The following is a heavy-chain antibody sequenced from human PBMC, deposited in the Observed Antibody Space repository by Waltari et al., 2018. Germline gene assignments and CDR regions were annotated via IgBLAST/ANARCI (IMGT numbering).Heavy chain of an antibody. CDR1: GGSISSYY. V-gene: IGHV4-59*01. Sequence: QVQLQESGPGLVKPSETLSLTCTVSGGSISSYYWSWIRQPPGKGLEWIGYIYYSGSTNYNPSLKSRVTISVDTSKNQFSLKLSSVTAVDTAVYYCARDSGSSWSDYFDYWGQGTLVTVSS. CDR3: ARDSGSSWSDYFDY. CDR2: IYYSGST. D-gene: IGHD6-13*01. J-gene: IGHJ4*02.